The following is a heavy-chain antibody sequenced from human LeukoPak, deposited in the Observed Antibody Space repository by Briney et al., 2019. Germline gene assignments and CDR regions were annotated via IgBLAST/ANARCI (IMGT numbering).Heavy chain of an antibody. J-gene: IGHJ4*02. CDR1: GGSISSYY. CDR3: ARDRYDSSGYPLYYFDY. CDR2: IYYSGST. D-gene: IGHD3-22*01. V-gene: IGHV4-59*01. Sequence: SETLSLTCTVSGGSISSYYWSWIRQPPGKGLEWIGYIYYSGSTNYNPSLKSRVTISVDTSKNQFSLKLSSVTAADTAVYYCARDRYDSSGYPLYYFDYWGQGTLVTVSS.